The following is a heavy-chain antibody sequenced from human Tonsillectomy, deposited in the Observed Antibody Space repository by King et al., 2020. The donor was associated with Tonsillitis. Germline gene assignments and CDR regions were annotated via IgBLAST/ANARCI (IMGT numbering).Heavy chain of an antibody. CDR2: IWYDGSNK. D-gene: IGHD1-26*01. CDR3: ARAWELLASFDY. V-gene: IGHV3-33*08. CDR1: GFTFSSYG. J-gene: IGHJ4*02. Sequence: QVQLVESGGGVVQPGRFLRLSCAASGFTFSSYGMHWVRQAPGKGLEWVAVIWYDGSNKYYADSVKGRFTISRDNSKNTLYLQMNSLRAEDTAVYYCARAWELLASFDYWGQGTLVTVSS.